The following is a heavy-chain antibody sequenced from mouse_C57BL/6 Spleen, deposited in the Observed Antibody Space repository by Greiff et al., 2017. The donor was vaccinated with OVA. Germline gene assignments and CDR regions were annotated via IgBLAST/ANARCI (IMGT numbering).Heavy chain of an antibody. D-gene: IGHD4-1*01. CDR2: INPSSGYT. V-gene: IGHV1-4*01. J-gene: IGHJ1*03. CDR3: ARKLTGTDYWYFDV. Sequence: QVQLQQSGAELARPGASVKMSCKASGYTFTSYTMHWVKQRPGQGLEWIGYINPSSGYTKYNQKFKDKGTLTADKSSSTAYMQRSSLTYKDSAGDDGARKLTGTDYWYFDVWGTGTTVTVSS. CDR1: GYTFTSYT.